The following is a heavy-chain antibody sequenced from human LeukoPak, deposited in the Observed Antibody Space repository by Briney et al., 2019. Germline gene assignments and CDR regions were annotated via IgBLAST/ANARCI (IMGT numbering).Heavy chain of an antibody. Sequence: SETLSLTCTVSGGPITTYYWSWIRQPPGKGLEWIGYIFYSGDTNYNPSLKSRVTISVDTSKNQFSLKLSSVTAADTAVYYCARYAYSYYYHMDVWGKGTTVTVSS. J-gene: IGHJ6*03. CDR1: GGPITTYY. CDR3: ARYAYSYYYHMDV. CDR2: IFYSGDT. D-gene: IGHD3-16*01. V-gene: IGHV4-59*12.